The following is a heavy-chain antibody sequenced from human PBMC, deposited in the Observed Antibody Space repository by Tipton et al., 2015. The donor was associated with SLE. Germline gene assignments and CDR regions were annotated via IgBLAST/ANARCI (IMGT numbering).Heavy chain of an antibody. Sequence: TLSLTCTVSGGSISTTGYFWNWIRQPAGKGLEWIGRGFAGGLTDSNPSLKSRVTMSVVTSKNQFSLNLTSVTAVDTAMYYCARSIGNIVITIEDEYFDSWGHGTLVTVSS. J-gene: IGHJ4*01. CDR3: ARSIGNIVITIEDEYFDS. CDR1: GGSISTTGYF. D-gene: IGHD3-16*01. V-gene: IGHV4-61*02. CDR2: GFAGGLT.